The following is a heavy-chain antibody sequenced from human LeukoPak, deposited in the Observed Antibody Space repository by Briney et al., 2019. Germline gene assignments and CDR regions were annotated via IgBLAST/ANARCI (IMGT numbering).Heavy chain of an antibody. CDR2: ISGSGGGT. Sequence: GGSLRLSCAASGFTFSTYAMSWVRQAPGKGLEWVSTISGSGGGTYFADSVKGRFTISRDNSKNTLYLQVNSLRAEDTAVYYCAKSGLIRFDYWGQGTLVSVSS. V-gene: IGHV3-23*01. CDR3: AKSGLIRFDY. CDR1: GFTFSTYA. J-gene: IGHJ4*02. D-gene: IGHD2-15*01.